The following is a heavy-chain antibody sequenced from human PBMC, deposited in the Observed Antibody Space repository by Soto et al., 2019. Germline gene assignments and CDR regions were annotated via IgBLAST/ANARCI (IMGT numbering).Heavy chain of an antibody. Sequence: SETLSLTCTVSGDSMATGGHYYNWIRQVPGKGLEWIGYVYYSGATHYTPSLRARATISRDTSKNQFSLRLISVTAADTALYYCARDKDLQPTVWGFWGQGIQVAVSS. D-gene: IGHD3-16*01. V-gene: IGHV4-31*03. J-gene: IGHJ4*02. CDR1: GDSMATGGHY. CDR3: ARDKDLQPTVWGF. CDR2: VYYSGAT.